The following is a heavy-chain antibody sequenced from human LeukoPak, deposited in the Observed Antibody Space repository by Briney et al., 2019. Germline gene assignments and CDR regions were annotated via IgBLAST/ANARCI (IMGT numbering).Heavy chain of an antibody. CDR1: GGTFSSYA. D-gene: IGHD6-13*01. V-gene: IGHV1-69*05. CDR3: ASSGFIAAADATFDY. J-gene: IGHJ4*02. CDR2: IIPIFGTA. Sequence: ASVKVSCKASGGTFSSYAISWVRQALGQGLEWMGGIIPIFGTANYAQKFQGRVTITTDESTSTAYMELSSLRSEDTAVYYCASSGFIAAADATFDYWGPGTLVTVSS.